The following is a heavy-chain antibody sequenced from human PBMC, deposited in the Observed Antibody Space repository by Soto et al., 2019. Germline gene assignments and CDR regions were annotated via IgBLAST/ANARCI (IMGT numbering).Heavy chain of an antibody. Sequence: QVQLQESGPGLVRPSDTLSLTCTVSGDSVTSPSYYWNWIRQTPGQGLEWIGYISYSGSTDYNPTLKSRATISVDTSKNQFSLRLNSVTAADTGEYYCARGRYASGWFDFWGQGALVTVSS. CDR2: ISYSGST. CDR3: ARGRYASGWFDF. D-gene: IGHD6-19*01. J-gene: IGHJ4*02. V-gene: IGHV4-61*01. CDR1: GDSVTSPSYY.